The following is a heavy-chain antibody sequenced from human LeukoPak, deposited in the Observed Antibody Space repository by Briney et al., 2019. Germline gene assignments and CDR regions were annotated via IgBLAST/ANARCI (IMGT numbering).Heavy chain of an antibody. J-gene: IGHJ4*02. D-gene: IGHD3-3*01. CDR2: INPSGGST. CDR3: ASSRFLEWLLF. Sequence: PWASVKVSCKASGYTFTSYYMHWVRQAPGQGLEWMGIINPSGGSTSYAQKFQGRVTMTRDTSISTAYMELSRLRSDDTAVYYCASSRFLEWLLFWGQGTLVTVSS. CDR1: GYTFTSYY. V-gene: IGHV1-46*01.